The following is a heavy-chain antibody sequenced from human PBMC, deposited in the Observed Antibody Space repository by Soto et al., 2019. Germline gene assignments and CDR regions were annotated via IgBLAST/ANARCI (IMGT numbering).Heavy chain of an antibody. CDR1: CGSISSGGSC. Sequence: PSEPLSLTCTVSCGSISSGGSCWSCIRQHPGKGLEWIGYIYYSGSTYYNPSLKSRVTISVDTSKNQFSLKLSSVTAADTAVYYCARVRNYSSLSDYWGQGTLVTVSS. D-gene: IGHD1-7*01. CDR3: ARVRNYSSLSDY. J-gene: IGHJ4*02. V-gene: IGHV4-31*03. CDR2: IYYSGST.